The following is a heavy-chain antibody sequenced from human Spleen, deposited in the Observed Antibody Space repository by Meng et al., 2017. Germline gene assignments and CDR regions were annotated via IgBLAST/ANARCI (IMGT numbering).Heavy chain of an antibody. V-gene: IGHV4-59*01. Sequence: QLRWQGSVQGRVNPAETLPRPCPVSGGSISSYYWCWIRQPPGKGLEWIGYIYYSGSTNYNPSLKSRVTISVDTSKNQFSLKLSSVTAADTAVYYCARVVAGTGDYWGQGTLVTVSS. J-gene: IGHJ4*02. CDR2: IYYSGST. CDR1: GGSISSYY. CDR3: ARVVAGTGDY. D-gene: IGHD6-19*01.